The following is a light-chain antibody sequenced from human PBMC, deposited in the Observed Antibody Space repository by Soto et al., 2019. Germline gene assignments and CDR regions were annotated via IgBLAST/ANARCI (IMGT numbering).Light chain of an antibody. CDR1: SSDVGGYNY. CDR2: EVS. CDR3: SSYTTSGTTV. J-gene: IGLJ3*02. Sequence: QSALTQPASVSGSPGQSIPISCTGTSSDVGGYNYLSWYQQHPGKAPRVMIYEVSNRPSGVSNRFSGSKSGNTASLTISGLQAEDEADYCCSSYTTSGTTVFGGGTKVTVL. V-gene: IGLV2-14*01.